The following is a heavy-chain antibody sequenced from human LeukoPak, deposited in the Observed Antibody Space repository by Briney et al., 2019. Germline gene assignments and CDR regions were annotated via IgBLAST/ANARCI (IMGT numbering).Heavy chain of an antibody. D-gene: IGHD7-27*01. J-gene: IGHJ3*01. Sequence: PGGSLRLSRAASAFTFSDYSMNWVRQAPGKGLAWISYIDTSSSTMYYADSVMGRFTISRDNAKESLYLQMNSLRDEDTAVYYCAREDDSWGPNNLDLWGQGTMVTVSS. CDR3: AREDDSWGPNNLDL. CDR2: IDTSSSTM. V-gene: IGHV3-48*02. CDR1: AFTFSDYS.